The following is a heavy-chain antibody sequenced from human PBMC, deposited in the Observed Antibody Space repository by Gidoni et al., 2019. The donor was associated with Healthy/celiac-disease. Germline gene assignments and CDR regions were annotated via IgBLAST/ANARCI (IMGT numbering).Heavy chain of an antibody. V-gene: IGHV3-74*01. CDR1: GFTFSSYW. J-gene: IGHJ6*02. Sequence: EVQLVESGGGLVQPGGSLRLSCAASGFTFSSYWMHWVRQAPGKGLVWVSRINSDGSSTSYADSGKGRFTISRDNAKNTLYLQMNSLRAEDTAVYYCARAKGYYYGMDVWGQGTTVTVSS. CDR3: ARAKGYYYGMDV. CDR2: INSDGSST.